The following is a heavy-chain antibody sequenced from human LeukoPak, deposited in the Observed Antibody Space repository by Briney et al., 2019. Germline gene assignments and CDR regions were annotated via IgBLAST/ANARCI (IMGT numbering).Heavy chain of an antibody. CDR3: ARLTRRYYFDY. CDR2: IYYSGST. V-gene: IGHV4-39*01. CDR1: GGXXXSSSYY. Sequence: LTCTXXGGXXXSSSYYWGWIRQAQGKGLEWIGRIYYSGSTYYNPARKSRFTISVKTAKNAFSLKLSSVTAADTAVYYCARLTRRYYFDYWGQGTLVTVSS. J-gene: IGHJ4*02.